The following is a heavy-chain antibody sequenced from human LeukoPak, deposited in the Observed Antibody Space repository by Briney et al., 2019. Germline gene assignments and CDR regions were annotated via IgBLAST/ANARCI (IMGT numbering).Heavy chain of an antibody. Sequence: ASVKVSCKASGYTFTGYYMHWVRQAPGQGLEWMGRIIPIFGTANYAQKFQGRVTITTDESTSTAYMELSSLRSEDTAVYYCARDLPVGARRYYWYFDLWGRGTLVTVSS. J-gene: IGHJ2*01. CDR2: IIPIFGTA. CDR3: ARDLPVGARRYYWYFDL. D-gene: IGHD1-26*01. CDR1: GYTFTGYY. V-gene: IGHV1-69*05.